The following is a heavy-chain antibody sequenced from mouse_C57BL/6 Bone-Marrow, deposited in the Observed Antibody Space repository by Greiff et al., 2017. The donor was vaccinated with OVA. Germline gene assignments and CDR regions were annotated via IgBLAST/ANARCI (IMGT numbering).Heavy chain of an antibody. Sequence: QVQLKESGSELRSPGSSVKLSCKDFDSEVFPIAYMSWVRQQPGHGFEWVGGILPSIGRTFYGEKFEDKATLDADTLSNTAYLVLNSLTSEDAVNYDGAGAVYDGRSASYWYFDVWGTGTTVTVSS. J-gene: IGHJ1*03. D-gene: IGHD1-1*01. V-gene: IGHV15-2*01. CDR1: DSEVFPIAY. CDR2: ILPSIGRT. CDR3: AGAVYDGRSASYWYFDV.